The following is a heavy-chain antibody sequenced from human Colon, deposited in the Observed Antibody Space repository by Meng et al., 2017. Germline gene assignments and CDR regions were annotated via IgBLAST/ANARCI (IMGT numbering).Heavy chain of an antibody. J-gene: IGHJ6*02. CDR3: TIYTSGQI. CDR2: IGSNPTNNAT. D-gene: IGHD6-19*01. CDR1: GFCFRGAD. Sequence: EVRLVESGGRFVPPGGSLKFACAVCGFCFRGADIPWNRQASGKGLEWVGRIGSNPTNNATAYAAPLKGRFTISREDSKNTAYLQMNSLKADDRVVDYCTIYTSGQIWGQGTTVTVSS. V-gene: IGHV3-73*01.